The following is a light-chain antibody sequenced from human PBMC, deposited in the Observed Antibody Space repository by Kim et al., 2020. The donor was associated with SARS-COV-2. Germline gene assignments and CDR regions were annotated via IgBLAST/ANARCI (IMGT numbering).Light chain of an antibody. CDR3: QAWDSSIRV. Sequence: SYELTQPPSVSVSPGQTASITCSGDNLGDKYACWYQQKPGQSPVLVIYQDSKRPSGIPERFSGSNSGNTATLTISGTQAVDEADYYCQAWDSSIRVFGGG. CDR2: QDS. CDR1: NLGDKY. V-gene: IGLV3-1*01. J-gene: IGLJ3*02.